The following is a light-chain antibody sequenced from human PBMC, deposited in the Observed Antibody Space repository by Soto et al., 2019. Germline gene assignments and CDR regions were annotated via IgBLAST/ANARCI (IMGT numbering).Light chain of an antibody. CDR3: QQSYSTTPT. Sequence: DIQMTQSPSSLSASVGHRFTITCRASQSIRRYLNWYQQKKGKAPKLLIYAASSLQSGVPSRLSGSGSGTDFTITISSLQTEDFATYYCQQSYSTTPTFGQGTQVDIK. CDR1: QSIRRY. CDR2: AAS. V-gene: IGKV1-39*01. J-gene: IGKJ1*01.